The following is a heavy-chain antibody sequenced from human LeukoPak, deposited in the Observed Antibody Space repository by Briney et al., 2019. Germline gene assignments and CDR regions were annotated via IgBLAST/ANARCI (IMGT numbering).Heavy chain of an antibody. Sequence: ASETLSLTCTVSGYSISSGYYWGWIRQPPGKGLEWIVSVYHSGITYYNSSLKSRVSTLIDTSRNQFSLMLSSVSAADTAVYYCARDGMATMETPTYWGQGTLVTVSS. D-gene: IGHD4-23*01. CDR3: ARDGMATMETPTY. V-gene: IGHV4-38-2*02. J-gene: IGHJ1*01. CDR1: GYSISSGYY. CDR2: VYHSGIT.